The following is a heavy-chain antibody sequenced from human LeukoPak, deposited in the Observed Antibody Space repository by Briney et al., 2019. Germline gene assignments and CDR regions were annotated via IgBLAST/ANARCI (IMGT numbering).Heavy chain of an antibody. V-gene: IGHV5-51*01. CDR2: IDPSDSET. CDR3: ARQTAMGRSGDY. Sequence: GESLKISCKASGYSFTSYLIGWVRQTPGKGLGGMGIIDPSDSETRYPPSFQGQVTISADKSLTTAYLQWNSLKASDTAMYYCARQTAMGRSGDYWGQGTLVTVSS. D-gene: IGHD5-18*01. CDR1: GYSFTSYL. J-gene: IGHJ4*02.